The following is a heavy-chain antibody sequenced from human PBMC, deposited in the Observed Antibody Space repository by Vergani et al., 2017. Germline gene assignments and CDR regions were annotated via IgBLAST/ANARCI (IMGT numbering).Heavy chain of an antibody. D-gene: IGHD3-10*01. Sequence: QVQLQESGPGLVKPSETLSLTCTVSGGSISSYYWSWIRQPPGKGLEWIGYIYYSGSTNYNPSLKSRVTISVDTSKNQFSLKLSSVTAADTAVYYCARGSITIVRGVIPAFDIWGQGTMVTVSS. J-gene: IGHJ3*02. CDR2: IYYSGST. CDR3: ARGSITIVRGVIPAFDI. V-gene: IGHV4-59*01. CDR1: GGSISSYY.